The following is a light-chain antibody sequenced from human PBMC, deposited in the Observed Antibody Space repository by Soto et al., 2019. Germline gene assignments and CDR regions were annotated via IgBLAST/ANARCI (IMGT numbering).Light chain of an antibody. V-gene: IGKV3-20*01. J-gene: IGKJ1*01. Sequence: EIVLTQSPGTLSLSPGERATLSCRASQSIRSHYLAWYQQKPRQAPRLLISGAHNRAPGIPDRFSGSESGTDFTLRISRLEPEDFAVYYCQQYGSSVTFGQGTKVEIK. CDR3: QQYGSSVT. CDR2: GAH. CDR1: QSIRSHY.